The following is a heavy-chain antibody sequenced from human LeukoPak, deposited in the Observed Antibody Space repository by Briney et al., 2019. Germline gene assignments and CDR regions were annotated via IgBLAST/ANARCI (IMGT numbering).Heavy chain of an antibody. CDR2: IYHSGST. CDR3: ARASLFGESISDAFDM. J-gene: IGHJ3*02. Sequence: SQTLSLTCAVSGGSISSGGYSWSWIRQPPGKGLEWIGYIYHSGSTYYNPSLKSRVTISVDTSKNQFSLKLSSVTAADTAVYYCARASLFGESISDAFDMWGEGTMVTVPS. D-gene: IGHD3-10*02. CDR1: GGSISSGGYS. V-gene: IGHV4-30-2*01.